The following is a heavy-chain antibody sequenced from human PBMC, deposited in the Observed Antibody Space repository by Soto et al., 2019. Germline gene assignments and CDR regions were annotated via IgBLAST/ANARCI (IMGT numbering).Heavy chain of an antibody. CDR3: ARTYYDSSGYYSGLLDY. CDR2: IIPILGIA. V-gene: IGHV1-69*02. D-gene: IGHD3-22*01. Sequence: SVKVSCKASGGTFSSYTISWVRQAPGQGLEWMGRIIPILGIANYAQKFQGRVTITADKSTSTAYMELSSLRSEDTAVYYCARTYYDSSGYYSGLLDYWGQGTLVTVSS. J-gene: IGHJ4*02. CDR1: GGTFSSYT.